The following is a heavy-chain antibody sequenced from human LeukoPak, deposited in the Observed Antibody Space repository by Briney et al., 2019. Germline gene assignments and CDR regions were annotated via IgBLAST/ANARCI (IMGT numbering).Heavy chain of an antibody. J-gene: IGHJ6*03. CDR3: ARGLTSGYYGHYYMDV. CDR1: GGSISSYY. D-gene: IGHD3-22*01. V-gene: IGHV4-59*12. CDR2: IYYSGST. Sequence: SETLSLTCTVSGGSISSYYWSWIRQPPGKGLEWIGYIYYSGSTYYNPSLKSRVTISVDTSKNQFSLKLSSVTAADTAVYYCARGLTSGYYGHYYMDVWGKGTTVTVSS.